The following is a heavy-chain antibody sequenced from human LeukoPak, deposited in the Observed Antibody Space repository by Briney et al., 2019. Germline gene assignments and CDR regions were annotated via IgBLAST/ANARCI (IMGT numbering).Heavy chain of an antibody. CDR2: FDPEDGET. V-gene: IGHV1-24*01. CDR1: GYTLTELS. D-gene: IGHD3-22*01. J-gene: IGHJ4*02. Sequence: ASVKVSCKVSGYTLTELSMHWVRQAPGKGLEWMGGFDPEDGETIYAQKFQGRVTMTEDTSTDTAYMEPSSLRSEDTAVYYCASTDDSSGYYYGTNWGQGTLVTVSS. CDR3: ASTDDSSGYYYGTN.